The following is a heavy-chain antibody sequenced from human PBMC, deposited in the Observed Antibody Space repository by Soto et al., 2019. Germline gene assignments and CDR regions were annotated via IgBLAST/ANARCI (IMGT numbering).Heavy chain of an antibody. V-gene: IGHV1-46*03. J-gene: IGHJ5*02. CDR3: ARGIDGANPAILPYDILTGYLTDAPPPTWFDP. CDR1: GYTFTSYY. D-gene: IGHD3-9*01. CDR2: INPSGGST. Sequence: EASVKVSCKASGYTFTSYYMHWVRQAPGQGLEWMGIINPSGGSTSYAQKFQGRVTMTRDTSTSTVYMELSSLRSEDTAVYYCARGIDGANPAILPYDILTGYLTDAPPPTWFDPWGQGTLVTVSS.